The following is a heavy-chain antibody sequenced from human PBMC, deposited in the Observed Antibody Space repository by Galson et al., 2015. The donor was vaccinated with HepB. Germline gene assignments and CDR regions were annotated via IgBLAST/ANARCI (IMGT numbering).Heavy chain of an antibody. V-gene: IGHV3-30-3*01. CDR1: GFTFSNYA. CDR3: VRDSGLYGLDV. D-gene: IGHD6-19*01. Sequence: SLRLSCAVSGFTFSNYAFHWVRRGPGKGLQWVALISNDGNNEYYADSVKGRSTVSRDNSKNMLFLQMDSLRVDDTAVYFCVRDSGLYGLDVWGQGTRVTVSS. CDR2: ISNDGNNE. J-gene: IGHJ6*02.